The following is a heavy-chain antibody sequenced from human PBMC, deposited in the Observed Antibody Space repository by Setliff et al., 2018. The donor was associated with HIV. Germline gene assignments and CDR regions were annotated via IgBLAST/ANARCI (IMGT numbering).Heavy chain of an antibody. CDR2: IRYDDTYK. Sequence: PGGSLRLSCATSGFTFSSYGMHWVHQAPGKGLEWVAFIRYDDTYKFYADSLKGRFTISRDNSKNTLFLQVNSLRVEDTAVYYCAKNLYRSPWSPLDYWGQGTQVTV. V-gene: IGHV3-30*02. CDR3: AKNLYRSPWSPLDY. CDR1: GFTFSSYG. D-gene: IGHD6-19*01. J-gene: IGHJ4*02.